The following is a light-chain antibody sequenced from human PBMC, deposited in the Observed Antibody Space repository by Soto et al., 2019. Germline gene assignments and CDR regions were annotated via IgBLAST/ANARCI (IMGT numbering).Light chain of an antibody. Sequence: QSALTQPPSASGTPGQRVTISCSGGSSNIGSHTVSWYQQLPGAAPTLLIYTNDQRPSGVPDRFSGSKSGTSASLAISGLQSEDEADYYCAAWDDSLNGYVFGTGTKVTVL. CDR3: AAWDDSLNGYV. V-gene: IGLV1-44*01. CDR2: TND. J-gene: IGLJ1*01. CDR1: SSNIGSHT.